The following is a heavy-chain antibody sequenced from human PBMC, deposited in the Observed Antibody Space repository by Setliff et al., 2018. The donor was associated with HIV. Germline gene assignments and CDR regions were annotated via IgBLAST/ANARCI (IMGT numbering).Heavy chain of an antibody. V-gene: IGHV4-59*01. CDR1: GDSIGDYY. CDR3: ARAYDYSNYFHYYMDV. CDR2: IYYSGST. J-gene: IGHJ6*03. D-gene: IGHD4-4*01. Sequence: SETLSLTCNVSGDSIGDYYWTWIRQPPGKGLEWIGYIYYSGSTNYNPSLKSRVTISVDTSKNQFSLKLSSLTAADTAVYYCARAYDYSNYFHYYMDVWGKGTTVTVSS.